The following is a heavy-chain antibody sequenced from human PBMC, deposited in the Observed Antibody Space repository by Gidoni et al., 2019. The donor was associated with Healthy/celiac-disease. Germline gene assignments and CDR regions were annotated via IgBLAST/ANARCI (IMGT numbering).Heavy chain of an antibody. Sequence: QVQLVESGGGVVQPGRSLRLSCAASGFTFSSYGMHWVRQAPGKGLEWVAVIWYDGSNKYYADSVKGRFTISRDNSKNTLYLQMNSLRAEDTAVYYCARDEVRGSGPENNWFDPWGQGTLVTVSS. J-gene: IGHJ5*02. V-gene: IGHV3-33*01. CDR1: GFTFSSYG. CDR3: ARDEVRGSGPENNWFDP. D-gene: IGHD3-10*01. CDR2: IWYDGSNK.